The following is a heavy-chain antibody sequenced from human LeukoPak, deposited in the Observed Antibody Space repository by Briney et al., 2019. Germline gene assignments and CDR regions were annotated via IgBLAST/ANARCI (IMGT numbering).Heavy chain of an antibody. J-gene: IGHJ4*02. CDR1: GFTFSSYA. V-gene: IGHV3-23*01. D-gene: IGHD3-22*01. CDR3: AKDRYYYDSSGYQDY. Sequence: GGSLRLSCAASGFTFSSYAMSWVRQAPGKGLEWVSAISGSGGSTYYADSVKGRFTISRDNSKNTRYLQMNSLRAEDTAVYYCAKDRYYYDSSGYQDYWGQGTLVTVSS. CDR2: ISGSGGST.